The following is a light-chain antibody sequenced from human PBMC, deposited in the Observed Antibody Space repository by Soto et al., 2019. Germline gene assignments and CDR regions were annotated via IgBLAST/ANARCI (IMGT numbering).Light chain of an antibody. Sequence: DIQMTQSPASLSESVGDRASSTCRASQSVGYHLNWFQQKPGQAPKLLIYAASSLQSGAPSRFSGSGSGTDFTLSIRGLQPEDFATYFCQQSHSIPYTFGQGTKVDNK. V-gene: IGKV1-39*01. CDR3: QQSHSIPYT. J-gene: IGKJ2*01. CDR2: AAS. CDR1: QSVGYH.